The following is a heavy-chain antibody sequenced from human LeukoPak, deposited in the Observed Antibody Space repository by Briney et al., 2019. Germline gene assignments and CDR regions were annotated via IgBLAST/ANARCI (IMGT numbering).Heavy chain of an antibody. CDR3: ARDRMDYYGSGMVGY. Sequence: GRSLRLSCAASGFTFSSYAMHWVRQAPGKGLEWVAVISYDGSNKYYADSVKGRFTISRDNSKNTLYLQMNSLRAEDTAVYYCARDRMDYYGSGMVGYWGQGTLVTVSS. J-gene: IGHJ4*02. CDR1: GFTFSSYA. D-gene: IGHD3-10*01. V-gene: IGHV3-30-3*01. CDR2: ISYDGSNK.